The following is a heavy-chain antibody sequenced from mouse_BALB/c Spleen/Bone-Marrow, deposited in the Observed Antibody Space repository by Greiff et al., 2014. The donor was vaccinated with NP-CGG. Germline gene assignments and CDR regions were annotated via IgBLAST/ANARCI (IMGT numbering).Heavy chain of an antibody. CDR2: INPNNGGT. D-gene: IGHD4-1*01. Sequence: QVHVKQSGAELVKPGTSVKLSCKASGYTFTTYYMYWVKQRPGQGLEWIGEINPNNGGTNFKEKFKSKATLTVDKSPSTAYMQLSSLTSEDSAVYYCTRGRTWDFDYWGQGTTLTVSS. CDR1: GYTFTTYY. J-gene: IGHJ2*01. V-gene: IGHV1S81*02. CDR3: TRGRTWDFDY.